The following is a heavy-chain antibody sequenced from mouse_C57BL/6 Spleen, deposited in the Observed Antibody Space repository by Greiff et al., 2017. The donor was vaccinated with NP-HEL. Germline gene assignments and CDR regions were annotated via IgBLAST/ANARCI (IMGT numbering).Heavy chain of an antibody. CDR2: NYPGDGDT. CDR3: AKSMMVTKSWFAY. CDR1: GYAFSSSW. Sequence: VQLQQSGPELVKPGASVKISCKASGYAFSSSWMNWVKQRPGKGLEWIGRNYPGDGDTNYNGKFKGKATLTADKSSSTAYMQLSSLTSEDSAVYFCAKSMMVTKSWFAYWGQGTLVTVSA. V-gene: IGHV1-82*01. D-gene: IGHD2-3*01. J-gene: IGHJ3*01.